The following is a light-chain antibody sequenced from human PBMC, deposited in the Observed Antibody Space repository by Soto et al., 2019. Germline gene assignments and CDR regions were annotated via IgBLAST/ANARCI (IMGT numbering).Light chain of an antibody. V-gene: IGKV3-15*01. Sequence: EIVMTQSPGTLSLSPVERATLSCRASQSVLSNLAWYQQKPGQSPRLLIYGASARATGIPARFSGSGSGTEFTLTISSLQSEDFALYYCQKYNNWPITFGQGTQLEI. CDR3: QKYNNWPIT. CDR1: QSVLSN. J-gene: IGKJ5*01. CDR2: GAS.